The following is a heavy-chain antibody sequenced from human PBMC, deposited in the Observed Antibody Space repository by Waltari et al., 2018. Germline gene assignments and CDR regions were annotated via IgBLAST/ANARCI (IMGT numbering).Heavy chain of an antibody. Sequence: QVQLQQWGAGLLKPSETLSLTCAVYGGSFSGYYWSWIRQPPGKGLEWIGEINHSGSTNYNPSLKSRVTISVDTSKNQFSLKLSSVTAADTAVYYCARRKGSYYPSRGPNWFDPWGQGTLVTVSS. D-gene: IGHD1-26*01. J-gene: IGHJ5*02. CDR1: GGSFSGYY. CDR2: INHSGST. V-gene: IGHV4-34*01. CDR3: ARRKGSYYPSRGPNWFDP.